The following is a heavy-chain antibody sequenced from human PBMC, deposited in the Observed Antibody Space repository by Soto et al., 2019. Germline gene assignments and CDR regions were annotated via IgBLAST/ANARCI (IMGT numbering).Heavy chain of an antibody. V-gene: IGHV4-4*02. J-gene: IGHJ3*02. CDR2: IYHSGST. Sequence: QVQLQESGPGLVKPSGTLSLTCAVSGDSISSSQWWGWVRQSPGRGLEWIGEIYHSGSTNYNPSLYSRVTVSLDKSKNQFSLKLTSVTAADTAIYYCATREGLPDPFDIWGHGTMVTVSS. CDR3: ATREGLPDPFDI. CDR1: GDSISSSQW. D-gene: IGHD1-26*01.